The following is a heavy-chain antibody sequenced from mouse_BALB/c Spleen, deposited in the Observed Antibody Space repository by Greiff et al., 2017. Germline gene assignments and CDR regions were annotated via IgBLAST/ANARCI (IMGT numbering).Heavy chain of an antibody. CDR3: ARIYDGYYVHAWFAY. Sequence: VQLQQSGAELVKPGASVKLSCTASGFNIKDTYMHWVKQRPEQGLEWIGRIDPANGNTKYDPKFQGKATITADTSSNTAYLQLSSLTSEDTAVYYCARIYDGYYVHAWFAYWGQGTLVTVSA. CDR1: GFNIKDTY. V-gene: IGHV14-3*02. J-gene: IGHJ3*01. CDR2: IDPANGNT. D-gene: IGHD2-3*01.